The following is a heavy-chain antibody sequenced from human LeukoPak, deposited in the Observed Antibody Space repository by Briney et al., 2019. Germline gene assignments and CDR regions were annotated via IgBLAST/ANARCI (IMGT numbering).Heavy chain of an antibody. Sequence: SETLSLTCTVSGGPIYSYYWSWIRQPPGKGLEWIGYIYYSGSTNYNPSLKSRVTISVDTSKNQFSLKLSSVTAADTAVYYCARGGTNYDYWGQGTLVTVSS. V-gene: IGHV4-59*01. CDR1: GGPIYSYY. D-gene: IGHD5-24*01. CDR2: IYYSGST. J-gene: IGHJ4*02. CDR3: ARGGTNYDY.